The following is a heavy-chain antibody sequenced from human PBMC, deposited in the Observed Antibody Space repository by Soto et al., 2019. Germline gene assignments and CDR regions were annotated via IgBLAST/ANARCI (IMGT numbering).Heavy chain of an antibody. CDR1: GFAFSSYA. Sequence: PGGSLRLSCSASGFAFSSYAMSWVRQAPGKGLEWVSAISGSGGSTYYADSVKGRFTISRDNSKNTLYLQMNSLRAEDTAVYYCAKVLAGDMDSISGSYHYYYYYGMDVWGQGTTVTVSS. D-gene: IGHD1-26*01. V-gene: IGHV3-23*01. CDR2: ISGSGGST. J-gene: IGHJ6*02. CDR3: AKVLAGDMDSISGSYHYYYYYGMDV.